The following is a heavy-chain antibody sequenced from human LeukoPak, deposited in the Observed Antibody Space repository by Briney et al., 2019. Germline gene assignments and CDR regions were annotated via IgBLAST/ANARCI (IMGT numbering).Heavy chain of an antibody. CDR3: ARSRLAVSGNYFDY. V-gene: IGHV3-21*01. Sequence: PGGSLRLSCAASGFTFSSYSMNWVRQAPGKGLEWVSSISSSSSYIYYADSVKGRFTISRDNAKNSLYLQMHSLRAEDTAVYYCARSRLAVSGNYFDYWGQGTLVTVSS. CDR1: GFTFSSYS. CDR2: ISSSSSYI. D-gene: IGHD6-19*01. J-gene: IGHJ4*02.